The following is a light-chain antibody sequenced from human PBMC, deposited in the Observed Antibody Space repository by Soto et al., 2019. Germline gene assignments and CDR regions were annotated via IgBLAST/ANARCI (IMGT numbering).Light chain of an antibody. Sequence: EIVMTQSPVTLSVSPGEITTLSCRASQSVSSNLAWYQQRPGQAPRLLIYGTSSRATGIPDRFSGSGSGTDFTLTISRLEPEDFAVYYCQQYGNSPITFGQGTRLEIK. CDR1: QSVSSN. V-gene: IGKV3-20*01. CDR2: GTS. CDR3: QQYGNSPIT. J-gene: IGKJ5*01.